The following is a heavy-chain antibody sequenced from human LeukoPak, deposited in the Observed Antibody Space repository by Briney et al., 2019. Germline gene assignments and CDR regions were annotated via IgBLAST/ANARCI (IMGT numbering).Heavy chain of an antibody. CDR2: IYTSGST. D-gene: IGHD3-10*01. V-gene: IGHV4-4*07. CDR1: GGSISSHY. CDR3: ARSYTMVRGVSWFDP. J-gene: IGHJ5*02. Sequence: SETLSLTCTVSGGSISSHYWSWIRQPAGKGLEWIGRIYTSGSTNYNPSLKSRVTMSVDTSKNQFSLKLSSVTAADTAVYYCARSYTMVRGVSWFDPWGQGTLVTVSS.